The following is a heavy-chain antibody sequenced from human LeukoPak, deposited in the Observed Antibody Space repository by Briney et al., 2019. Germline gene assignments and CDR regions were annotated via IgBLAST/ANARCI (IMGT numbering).Heavy chain of an antibody. Sequence: PGGSLRLSCAASGFTFSSYGMHWVRQAPGKGLEWVAVMSYDGSNKYYADSVKGRFTISRDNSKNTLYLQMNSLRAEDTAVYYCARGYYYDSSGYRRNTPFDYWGQGTLVTVSS. CDR2: MSYDGSNK. CDR3: ARGYYYDSSGYRRNTPFDY. V-gene: IGHV3-30*03. D-gene: IGHD3-22*01. CDR1: GFTFSSYG. J-gene: IGHJ4*02.